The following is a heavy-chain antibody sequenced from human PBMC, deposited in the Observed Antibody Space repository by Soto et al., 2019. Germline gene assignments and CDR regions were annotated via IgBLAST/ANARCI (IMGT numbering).Heavy chain of an antibody. Sequence: GGSLRLSCAASGFTFSSYGMHWFRQAPGKGLEWVAVIWYDGSNKYYADSVKGRFTISRDNSKNTLYLQMNSLRAEDTAVYYCARTSFSYYYYGMDVWGQGTTVTVSS. D-gene: IGHD2-2*01. CDR1: GFTFSSYG. V-gene: IGHV3-33*01. CDR3: ARTSFSYYYYGMDV. CDR2: IWYDGSNK. J-gene: IGHJ6*02.